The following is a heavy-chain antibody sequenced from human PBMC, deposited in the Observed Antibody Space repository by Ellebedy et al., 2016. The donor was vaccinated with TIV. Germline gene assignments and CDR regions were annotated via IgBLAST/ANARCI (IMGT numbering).Heavy chain of an antibody. J-gene: IGHJ6*02. Sequence: GSLRLXXTVSGGSISSSSYYWGWIRQPPGKGLEWIGSIYHSGSTYYNPSLKSRVTISVDTSKNQFSLKLSSVTAADTAVYYCARPTVGQWLVGEDVWGQGTTVTVSS. CDR1: GGSISSSSYY. D-gene: IGHD6-19*01. CDR3: ARPTVGQWLVGEDV. V-gene: IGHV4-39*07. CDR2: IYHSGST.